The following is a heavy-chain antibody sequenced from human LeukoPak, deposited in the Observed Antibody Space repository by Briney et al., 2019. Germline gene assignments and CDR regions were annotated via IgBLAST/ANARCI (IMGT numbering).Heavy chain of an antibody. J-gene: IGHJ4*02. V-gene: IGHV3-23*01. D-gene: IGHD6-19*01. CDR3: AKVGSGWYGIDY. CDR1: GFTFSSYA. Sequence: GGSLRLSCAASGFTFSSYAMSWVRQAPGKGLEWVSGITGSGHTTYYADSVKGRFTISRDNSKNTLYVQMNALRVEDTAIYYCAKVGSGWYGIDYWGQGTLVTVSS. CDR2: ITGSGHTT.